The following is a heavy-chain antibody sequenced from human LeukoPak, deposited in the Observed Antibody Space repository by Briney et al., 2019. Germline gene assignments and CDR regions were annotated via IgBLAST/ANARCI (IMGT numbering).Heavy chain of an antibody. CDR1: GGTFSSYA. CDR2: IIPILGIA. CDR3: ARDAYYYDSSGIPGPFGY. J-gene: IGHJ4*02. Sequence: GASVKVSCKASGGTFSSYAISWVRQAPGQGLEWIGRIIPILGIANYAQKFQGRVTITADKSTSTAYMELSSLRSEDTAVYYCARDAYYYDSSGIPGPFGYWGQGTLVTVSS. D-gene: IGHD3-22*01. V-gene: IGHV1-69*04.